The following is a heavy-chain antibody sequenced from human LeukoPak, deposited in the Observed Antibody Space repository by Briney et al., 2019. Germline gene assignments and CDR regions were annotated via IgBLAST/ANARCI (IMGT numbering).Heavy chain of an antibody. CDR1: GGSISSGGYS. J-gene: IGHJ5*02. CDR2: IYYSGST. D-gene: IGHD3-10*01. V-gene: IGHV4-39*01. Sequence: SETLSLTCAVSGGSISSGGYSWSWIRQPPGKGLEWIGSIYYSGSTYYNPSLKSRVTISVDTTKNQFSLKLSSVTAADTAVYYCARHLVYYYGSGSPNWFDPWGQGTLVTASS. CDR3: ARHLVYYYGSGSPNWFDP.